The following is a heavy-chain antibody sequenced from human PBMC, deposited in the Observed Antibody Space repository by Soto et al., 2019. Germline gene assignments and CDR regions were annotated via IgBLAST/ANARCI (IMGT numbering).Heavy chain of an antibody. CDR2: IDYTGGYS. J-gene: IGHJ4*02. CDR3: AKVPPRPSCSGVSCPFDR. V-gene: IGHV3-23*01. CDR1: GFTFSSYA. Sequence: QLLESGGGLVQPGGSLRLSCAASGFTFSSYAMNWVRQAPGKGLEWVSTIDYTGGYSYYADAVKGRFTITRDNHQKTLDLQMNRLRAEDTAIYYCAKVPPRPSCSGVSCPFDRWGQGTLVTVS. D-gene: IGHD2-15*01.